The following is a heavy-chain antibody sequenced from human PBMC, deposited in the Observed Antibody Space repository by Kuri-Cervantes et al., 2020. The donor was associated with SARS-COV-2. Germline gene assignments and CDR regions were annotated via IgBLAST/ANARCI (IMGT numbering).Heavy chain of an antibody. J-gene: IGHJ3*01. V-gene: IGHV1-69*06. D-gene: IGHD2/OR15-2a*01. CDR2: SIPIFGTA. CDR1: VGIFSSYA. Sequence: SSVTDSSKASVGIFSSYAISWVRQTPGEGLEWMGGSIPIFGTANYAQKFQVRVTITADKSTSTTYMELSRLSSEDTAVYYCAGSNSRTFMNAFDVWGQGTKVTVSS. CDR3: AGSNSRTFMNAFDV.